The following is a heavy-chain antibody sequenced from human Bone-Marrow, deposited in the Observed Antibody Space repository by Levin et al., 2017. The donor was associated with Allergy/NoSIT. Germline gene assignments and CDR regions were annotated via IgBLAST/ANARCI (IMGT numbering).Heavy chain of an antibody. CDR1: GFTFSDYA. CDR2: FSGTSATT. V-gene: IGHV3-23*01. CDR3: AKRMASISNYFDY. D-gene: IGHD5-24*01. J-gene: IGHJ4*02. Sequence: GGSLRLSCAASGFTFSDYAMSWVRQAPGKGLEWVSTFSGTSATTYYADSVKGRFTISRDNSKNTLYLQMNSLRAEDTAVYYCAKRMASISNYFDYWGQGTLVTVSS.